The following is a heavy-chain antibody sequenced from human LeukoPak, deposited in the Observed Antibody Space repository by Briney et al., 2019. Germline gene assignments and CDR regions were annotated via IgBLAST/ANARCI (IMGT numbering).Heavy chain of an antibody. CDR3: ARDGWYSSGWSDAFDI. CDR2: IYTSGST. CDR1: GGSISSGSYY. J-gene: IGHJ3*02. V-gene: IGHV4-61*02. Sequence: SETLSLTCTASGGSISSGSYYWSWIRQPAGKGLEWIGRIYTSGSTNYNPSLKSRVTISVDTSKNQFSLKLSSVTAADTAVYYCARDGWYSSGWSDAFDIWGQGTMVTVSS. D-gene: IGHD6-19*01.